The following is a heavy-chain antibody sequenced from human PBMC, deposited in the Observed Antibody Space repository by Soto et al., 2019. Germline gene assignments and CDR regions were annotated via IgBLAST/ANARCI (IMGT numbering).Heavy chain of an antibody. CDR2: ISYDGSNK. CDR3: ARGSLENKRSSSWKRHYYGMDV. Sequence: GGSLRLSCAASGFTFSSYAMHWVRQAPGKGLEWVAVISYDGSNKYYADSVKGRFTISRDNSKNTLYLQMNSLRAEDTAVYYCARGSLENKRSSSWKRHYYGMDVWGQGTTVTVSS. J-gene: IGHJ6*02. CDR1: GFTFSSYA. V-gene: IGHV3-30*04. D-gene: IGHD6-13*01.